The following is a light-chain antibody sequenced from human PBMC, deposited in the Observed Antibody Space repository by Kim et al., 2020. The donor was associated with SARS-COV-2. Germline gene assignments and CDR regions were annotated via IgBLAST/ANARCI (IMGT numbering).Light chain of an antibody. CDR1: QSVSSSY. Sequence: EIVLTQSPGTLSLSPGERATLSCRASQSVSSSYLACYQQKPGQAPRLLIYGASSRATGIPDRFSGSGSGTDFTLTISRLEPEDFAVYYCQQYGSLWTFGQGTKVEIK. CDR3: QQYGSLWT. V-gene: IGKV3-20*01. CDR2: GAS. J-gene: IGKJ1*01.